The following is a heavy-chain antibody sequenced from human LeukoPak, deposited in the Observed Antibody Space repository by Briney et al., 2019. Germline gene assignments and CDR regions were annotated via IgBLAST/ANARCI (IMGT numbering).Heavy chain of an antibody. V-gene: IGHV3-23*01. CDR3: VTLHDFWSGYFNFDS. D-gene: IGHD3-3*01. CDR1: GITFSGYG. J-gene: IGHJ4*02. CDR2: IRVNGAYR. Sequence: GESLRLSCEASGITFSGYGMSWVRQAPGKGLEWVAAIRVNGAYRYYADSLKGRFTISRDNSKNTLYLQMNTLSAEDTAVYYCVTLHDFWSGYFNFDSWGQGTLVTVSS.